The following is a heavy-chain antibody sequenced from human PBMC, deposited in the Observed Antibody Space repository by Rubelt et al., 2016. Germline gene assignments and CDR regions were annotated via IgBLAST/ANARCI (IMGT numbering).Heavy chain of an antibody. J-gene: IGHJ4*02. CDR2: IRYDGSNK. CDR1: GFTFSSYA. CDR3: AKGGNVVVTARLYYFDY. V-gene: IGHV3-30*02. D-gene: IGHD2-21*02. Sequence: VQLVESGGGVVQPGRSLRLSCAASGFTFSSYAMHWVRQAPGKGLEWVAFIRYDGSNKYYADSVKCRITISRDNSKNTLYLQMNSLRAEDTAVYYCAKGGNVVVTARLYYFDYWGQGTLVTVSS.